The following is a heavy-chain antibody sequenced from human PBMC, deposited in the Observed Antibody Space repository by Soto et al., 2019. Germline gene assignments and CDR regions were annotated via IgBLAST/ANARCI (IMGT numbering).Heavy chain of an antibody. V-gene: IGHV3-21*06. CDR3: ARESEDFTSSFDY. J-gene: IGHJ4*02. CDR2: ISSTNNYI. Sequence: PGGSLRLSCAASGVTLNMSSMNWVRQDTGKGLEWVSSISSTNNYIYYGDSMKGRFTISRDNAKNSLYLEMNSLRAEDTFVYYCARESEDFTSSFDYWGQGTLVTVSS. CDR1: GVTLNMSS.